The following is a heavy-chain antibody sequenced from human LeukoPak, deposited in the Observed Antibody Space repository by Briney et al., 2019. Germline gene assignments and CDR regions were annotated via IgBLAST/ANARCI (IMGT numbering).Heavy chain of an antibody. V-gene: IGHV4-34*01. CDR2: INHSGST. J-gene: IGHJ4*02. CDR1: TGSFSGYY. D-gene: IGHD4-11*01. CDR3: ASGTVAHYFDY. Sequence: PSETLSLTCAVYTGSFSGYYWSWIRQPPGKGLEWIGEINHSGSTNYNPSLKSRVTISVDTSKNQFSLKLSSVTAADTAVYYCASGTVAHYFDYWGQGTLVTVSS.